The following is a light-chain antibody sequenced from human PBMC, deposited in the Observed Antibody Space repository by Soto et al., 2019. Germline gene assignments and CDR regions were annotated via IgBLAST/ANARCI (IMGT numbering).Light chain of an antibody. Sequence: EIVLAQSPEAVALSPGERGSLSCRASQSINSYLGWYQQKPGQAPRLLIYGASSRATGIPDRFSGSGSGTDFTPTISRLEPEDFAVYSCHQYVSSWTFGQGTKVDIK. CDR2: GAS. J-gene: IGKJ1*01. V-gene: IGKV3-20*01. CDR3: HQYVSSWT. CDR1: QSINSY.